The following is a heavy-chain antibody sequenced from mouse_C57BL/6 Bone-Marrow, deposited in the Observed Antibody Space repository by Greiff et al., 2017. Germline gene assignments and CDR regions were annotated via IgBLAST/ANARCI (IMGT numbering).Heavy chain of an antibody. CDR3: ARVLMGDYFDY. CDR2: IHPNSGST. J-gene: IGHJ2*01. D-gene: IGHD1-1*01. Sequence: QVQLQQPGAELVKPGASVKLSCKASGYTFTSYWMHWVKQRPGQGLEWIGMIHPNSGSTNYNEKFKSKATLTVDKSSSTAYMQLSSLTSEDSAVYYCARVLMGDYFDYWGQGTTLTVSS. CDR1: GYTFTSYW. V-gene: IGHV1-64*01.